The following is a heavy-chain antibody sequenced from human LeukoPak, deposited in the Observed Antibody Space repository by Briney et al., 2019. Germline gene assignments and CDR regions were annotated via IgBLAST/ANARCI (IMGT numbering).Heavy chain of an antibody. CDR3: ARRRYYDSTGYNPTYYFDY. CDR2: IYNTLDT. V-gene: IGHV4-59*01. J-gene: IGHJ4*02. CDR1: GDSITGYY. Sequence: SGTLSLTCTVSGDSITGYYWSWIRQPPGKRLEWIGYIYNTLDTTYNPSLESRVTISLDMSNKQFSLRLSSVTAADTAVYYCARRRYYDSTGYNPTYYFDYWGQGILVTVSS. D-gene: IGHD3-22*01.